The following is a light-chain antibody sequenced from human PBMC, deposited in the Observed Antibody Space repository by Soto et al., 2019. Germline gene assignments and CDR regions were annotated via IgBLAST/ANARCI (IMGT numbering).Light chain of an antibody. J-gene: IGLJ2*01. Sequence: QPVLTQPPSASGTPGQRVTISCSGSSSNIGSNTVNWYQQLPGTAPKLLIYSNNPRPSGVPDRFSGSKSGTSASLAISGLQSEDEADYSCAAWDDSLNGVVFGGGTKVTVL. CDR3: AAWDDSLNGVV. CDR2: SNN. V-gene: IGLV1-44*01. CDR1: SSNIGSNT.